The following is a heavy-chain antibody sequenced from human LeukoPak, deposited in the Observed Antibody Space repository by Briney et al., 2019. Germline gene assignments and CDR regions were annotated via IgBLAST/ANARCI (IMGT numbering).Heavy chain of an antibody. J-gene: IGHJ6*04. Sequence: PSETLSLTCTVSGGSISSSSYYWGWIRQPPGKGLEWIVSIYYSGSTYYNPSLKSRFTKSVDTSKNQFSLKLSSVTAADTAVYYCARGNFMIVAIRAPLMDVWGKGTTVTVSS. D-gene: IGHD3-22*01. CDR1: GGSISSSSYY. V-gene: IGHV4-39*07. CDR2: IYYSGST. CDR3: ARGNFMIVAIRAPLMDV.